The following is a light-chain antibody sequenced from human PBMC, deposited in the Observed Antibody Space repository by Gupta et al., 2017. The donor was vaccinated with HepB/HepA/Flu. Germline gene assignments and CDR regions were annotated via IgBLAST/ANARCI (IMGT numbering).Light chain of an antibody. CDR3: FAYAGNDNWV. CDR1: SSDIGAYNL. CDR2: DVV. Sequence: QSAPTQPPSASGSPGQSVTISCTGTSSDIGAYNLVSWYQQHPGKPPKLIIYDVVQRPAGVPGRFSVSKSGNTAPLTVSGRQEEEEADYYCFAYAGNDNWVFGGGTKGTVL. J-gene: IGLJ1*01. V-gene: IGLV2-8*01.